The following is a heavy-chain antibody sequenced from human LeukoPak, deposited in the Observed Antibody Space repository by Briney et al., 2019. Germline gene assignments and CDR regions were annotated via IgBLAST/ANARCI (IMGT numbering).Heavy chain of an antibody. CDR1: GFTFSSYA. CDR2: ISYDGSNK. CDR3: ARELSRASMIVWLDDAFDI. V-gene: IGHV3-30-3*01. D-gene: IGHD3-22*01. J-gene: IGHJ3*02. Sequence: GGSLRLSCAASGFTFSSYAMHWVRQAPGKGLEWVAVISYDGSNKYYADSVKGRFTISRDNSKNTLYLQMNSLRAEDTAVYYCARELSRASMIVWLDDAFDIWGQGAMVTVSS.